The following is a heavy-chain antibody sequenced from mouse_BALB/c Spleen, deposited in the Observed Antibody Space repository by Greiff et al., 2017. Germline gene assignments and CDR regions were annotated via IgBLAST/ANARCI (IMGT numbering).Heavy chain of an antibody. V-gene: IGHV1-87*01. CDR1: GYTFTSYW. CDR2: IYPGDGDT. Sequence: QVHVKQSGAELARPGASVKLSCKASGYTFTSYWMQWVKQRPGQGLEWIGAIYPGDGDTRYTQKFKGKATLTADKSSSTAYMQLSSLASEDSAVYYCARRGGYAMDYWGQGTSVTVSS. CDR3: ARRGGYAMDY. J-gene: IGHJ4*01.